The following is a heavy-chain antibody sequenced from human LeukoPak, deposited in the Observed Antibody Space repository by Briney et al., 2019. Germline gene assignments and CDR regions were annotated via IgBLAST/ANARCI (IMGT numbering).Heavy chain of an antibody. D-gene: IGHD4-17*01. V-gene: IGHV4-4*02. Sequence: SETLSLTCAVSGASIISNNWGSWVRQPSGKGLEWIGEIWHSGTTNYHPSLKSRVTISVDNSKNQFSLKLNSVTAADTAVYYCMGADYGGHWGQGTLVTVSS. CDR1: GASIISNNW. J-gene: IGHJ4*02. CDR3: MGADYGGH. CDR2: IWHSGTT.